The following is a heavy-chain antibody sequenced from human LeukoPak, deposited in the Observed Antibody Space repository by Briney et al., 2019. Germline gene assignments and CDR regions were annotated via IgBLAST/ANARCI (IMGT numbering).Heavy chain of an antibody. CDR2: INPSSGGT. Sequence: ASVKVSCKASGYTFTGYYMHWVRQAPGQGLEWMGWINPSSGGTNYAQKFQGRVTMTRDTSISTAYMELSRLRSDDTAVYYCARDREYSGYDKDYYYYYMDVWGKGTTVTVSS. D-gene: IGHD5-12*01. V-gene: IGHV1-2*02. J-gene: IGHJ6*03. CDR1: GYTFTGYY. CDR3: ARDREYSGYDKDYYYYYMDV.